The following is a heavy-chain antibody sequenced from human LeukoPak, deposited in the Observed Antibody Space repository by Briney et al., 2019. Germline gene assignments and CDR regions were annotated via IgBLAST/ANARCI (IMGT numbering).Heavy chain of an antibody. V-gene: IGHV1-8*03. CDR3: ARGLRYSSSCGSCYYMDV. Sequence: ASVKVSCKASGYTFTSYDINWVRQATGQGLEWMGWMNPNSGNTGYAQKFQGRVTITRNTSISTAYMELSSLRSEDTAVYYCARGLRYSSSCGSCYYMDVWGKGTTVTVSS. CDR1: GYTFTSYD. CDR2: MNPNSGNT. D-gene: IGHD6-13*01. J-gene: IGHJ6*03.